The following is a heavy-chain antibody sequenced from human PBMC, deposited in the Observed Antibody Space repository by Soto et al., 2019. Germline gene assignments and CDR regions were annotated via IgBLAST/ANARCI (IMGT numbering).Heavy chain of an antibody. V-gene: IGHV4-39*01. CDR1: GGSISSSSYY. CDR2: IYYSGST. D-gene: IGHD3-9*01. J-gene: IGHJ5*02. Sequence: SETLSLTCTVSGGSISSSSYYWGWIRQPPGNGLEWIGSIYYSGSTYYNPSLKSRVTISVDTSKNQFSLKLSSVTAADTAVYYCASAYDILTGYYKVSNWFDPWGQGTLVT. CDR3: ASAYDILTGYYKVSNWFDP.